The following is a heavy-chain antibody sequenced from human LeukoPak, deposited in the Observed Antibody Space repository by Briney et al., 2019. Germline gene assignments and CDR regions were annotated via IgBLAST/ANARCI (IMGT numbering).Heavy chain of an antibody. CDR1: GFTFDDYA. CDR3: AKDHYWSIDY. D-gene: IGHD3-3*01. Sequence: QTGGSLRLSCAASGFTFDDYAMHWVRHAPGQGLVWVSRIKGDGISTNYADSVKGRFTISRDIAKNTLYLQMNSLRAEDTGVYYCAKDHYWSIDYWGRGTLVTVSS. J-gene: IGHJ4*02. V-gene: IGHV3-74*01. CDR2: IKGDGIST.